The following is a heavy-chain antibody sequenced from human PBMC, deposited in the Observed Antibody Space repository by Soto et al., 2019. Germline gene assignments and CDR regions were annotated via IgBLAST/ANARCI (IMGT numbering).Heavy chain of an antibody. CDR3: ARGYYESSGSGPIDH. V-gene: IGHV1-3*01. J-gene: IGHJ1*01. CDR1: VYSFTSYS. CDR2: INAGNGDT. Sequence: GXSVKISCEASVYSFTSYSTPWVRQAPGQRLEYMGWINAGNGDTKYSQKFQGRVTITRDTSARTAYMELSSLRSEDTAVYYCARGYYESSGSGPIDHWGQGCLVTVSS. D-gene: IGHD3-22*01.